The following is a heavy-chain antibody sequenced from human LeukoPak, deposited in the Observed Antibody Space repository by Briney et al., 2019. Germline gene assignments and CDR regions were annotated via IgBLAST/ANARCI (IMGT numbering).Heavy chain of an antibody. CDR3: ARDEGVSFDY. CDR2: ISSSSNYI. J-gene: IGHJ4*02. Sequence: KPGGSLRLSCVTSGFTFSAYNMNWVRQAPGKGLEWVSCISSSSNYIYYADSVKGRFTISRDNAKNSLYLQMNSLRAEDTAVYYCARDEGVSFDYWGQGSLVSVSS. CDR1: GFTFSAYN. V-gene: IGHV3-21*01.